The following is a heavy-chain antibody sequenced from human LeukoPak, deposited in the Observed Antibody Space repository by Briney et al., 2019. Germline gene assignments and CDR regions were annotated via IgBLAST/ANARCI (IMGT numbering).Heavy chain of an antibody. Sequence: GRSLRLSCAASGFTFSSYGMHWVRQALGKGLEWVAFIRYDGSNKYYADSVKGRFTISRDNSKNTLYLQMNSLRAEDTAVYYCAKDYYGSGSYYSPVDYWGQGTLVTVSS. CDR1: GFTFSSYG. V-gene: IGHV3-30*02. J-gene: IGHJ4*02. CDR2: IRYDGSNK. D-gene: IGHD3-10*01. CDR3: AKDYYGSGSYYSPVDY.